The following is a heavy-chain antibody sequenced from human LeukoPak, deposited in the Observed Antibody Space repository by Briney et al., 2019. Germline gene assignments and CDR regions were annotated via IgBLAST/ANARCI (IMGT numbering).Heavy chain of an antibody. CDR1: GFTFSAHW. D-gene: IGHD3-9*01. CDR3: AIWKGNNVDFTGPYDY. J-gene: IGHJ4*02. CDR2: IKQDESEK. Sequence: GGSLRLSCAASGFTFSAHWMSWVRQAPGKGLEGVANIKQDESEKSYVDSVKGRFTISRDSAKKSLYLQMNSLRAEDTAVYYCAIWKGNNVDFTGPYDYWGLGTLVTVSS. V-gene: IGHV3-7*01.